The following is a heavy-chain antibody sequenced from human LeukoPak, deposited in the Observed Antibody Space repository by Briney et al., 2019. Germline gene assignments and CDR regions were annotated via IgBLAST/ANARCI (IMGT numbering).Heavy chain of an antibody. V-gene: IGHV3-23*01. CDR1: GFTFSSYG. CDR3: AKHSRQYYYDSSGTVHY. Sequence: PGGSLRLSCAASGFTFSSYGMSWVRQAPGKGLEWVSAISGSGGSTYYADSVKGRFTISRDNSKNTLYLQMNSPRAEDTAVYYCAKHSRQYYYDSSGTVHYWGQGTLVTVSS. D-gene: IGHD3-22*01. CDR2: ISGSGGST. J-gene: IGHJ4*02.